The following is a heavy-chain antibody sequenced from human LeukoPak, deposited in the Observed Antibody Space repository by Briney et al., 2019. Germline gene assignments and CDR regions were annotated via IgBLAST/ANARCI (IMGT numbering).Heavy chain of an antibody. CDR1: GFTFSSYS. CDR3: AREPFGGYQYYYYYYGMDV. V-gene: IGHV3-30*04. J-gene: IGHJ6*04. CDR2: ISYDGSNK. D-gene: IGHD3-16*01. Sequence: GGSLRLSCAASGFTFSSYSIHWVRQAPGKGLEWVAVISYDGSNKYYADSVKGRFTISRDNPKNTLYLQMNSLRAEDTAVYYCAREPFGGYQYYYYYYGMDVWGKGTTVTVSS.